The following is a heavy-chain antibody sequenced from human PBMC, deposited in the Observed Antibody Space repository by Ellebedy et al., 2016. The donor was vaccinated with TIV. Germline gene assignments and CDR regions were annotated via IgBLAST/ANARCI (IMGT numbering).Heavy chain of an antibody. CDR3: ARGSSSRSYFDS. Sequence: GESLKISXAASGFTFSYYSMHWVRQAPGKGLEWVAVISHDGSNKYHAESVKGRFTISRDDSKNTLYLQMNTLRTEDTALYFCARGSSSRSYFDSWGQGTLVTVSS. CDR2: ISHDGSNK. CDR1: GFTFSYYS. V-gene: IGHV3-30-3*01. J-gene: IGHJ4*02. D-gene: IGHD6-13*01.